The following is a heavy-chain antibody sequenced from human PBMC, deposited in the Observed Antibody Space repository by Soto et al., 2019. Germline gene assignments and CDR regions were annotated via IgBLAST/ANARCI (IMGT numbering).Heavy chain of an antibody. Sequence: PGGSLRLSCAASGFTFSNYAMTWVRQAPGKGLEWVSGLNGSGGSTSSADSVKGRFAISRDNSKNTLYLQMNSLRDGDTAVYYCARGLSAGKGSQPDYWGQGTLVTVS. CDR1: GFTFSNYA. D-gene: IGHD3-16*02. J-gene: IGHJ4*02. V-gene: IGHV3-23*01. CDR3: ARGLSAGKGSQPDY. CDR2: LNGSGGST.